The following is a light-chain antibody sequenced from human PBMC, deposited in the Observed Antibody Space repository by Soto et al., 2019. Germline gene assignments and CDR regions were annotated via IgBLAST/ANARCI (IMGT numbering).Light chain of an antibody. CDR3: QQYGSSPQT. Sequence: EIELTKSPCTLSLSPGDGAILSCCVSQSVSSKYLAWYQQKPGQAPRLLIYGASSRATGSPDRFSGSGSGTDFTLTISRLEPEDFAVYYCQQYGSSPQTFGQGTKVDIK. CDR1: QSVSSKY. J-gene: IGKJ1*01. V-gene: IGKV3-20*01. CDR2: GAS.